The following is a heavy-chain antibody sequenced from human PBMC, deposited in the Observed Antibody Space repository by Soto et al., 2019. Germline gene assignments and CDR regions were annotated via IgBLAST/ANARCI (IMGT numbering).Heavy chain of an antibody. CDR3: ARDDGWLVLDY. D-gene: IGHD6-19*01. CDR2: ITIRSSYI. J-gene: IGHJ4*02. V-gene: IGHV3-21*06. Sequence: GGSLKLPGAASGLTFSTSSMNGVRQAPGKGLEWVAFITIRSSYIYYADSVRGRFTIPRDNAKNSLYLQMDGLRAEDTAVYYCARDDGWLVLDYWGQGTLVTVSS. CDR1: GLTFSTSS.